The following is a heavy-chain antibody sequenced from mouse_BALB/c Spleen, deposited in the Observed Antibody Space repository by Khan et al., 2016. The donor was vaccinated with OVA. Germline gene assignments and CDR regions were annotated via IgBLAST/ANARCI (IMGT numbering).Heavy chain of an antibody. CDR3: ARTARIKY. CDR1: GFSITSGYV. CDR2: ISYSGST. J-gene: IGHJ2*01. V-gene: IGHV3-2*02. D-gene: IGHD1-2*01. Sequence: EVQLQESGPGLVKPSQSLSLTCTVTGFSITSGYVRYLIRQFPGNQLEWVGYISYSGSTNYNPSLKSRISITRDTSKNQIFMQLNSVTPEDTATSYCARTARIKYWGQGTTLTGSS.